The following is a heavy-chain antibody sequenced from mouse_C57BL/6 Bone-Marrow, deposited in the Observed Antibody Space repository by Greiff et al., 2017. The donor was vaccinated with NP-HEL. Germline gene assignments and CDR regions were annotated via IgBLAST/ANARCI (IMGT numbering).Heavy chain of an antibody. CDR3: ARFIVSPYSYARNY. CDR2: IDPSDSYT. CDR1: GYTFTSYW. V-gene: IGHV1-69*01. D-gene: IGHD1-1*01. Sequence: QVQLQQPGAELVMPGASVKLSCKASGYTFTSYWMHWVKQRPGQGLEWIGEIDPSDSYTNYNQKFKGKSTLTVDKSSSTAYMQLSSLTSEDSAVYSCARFIVSPYSYARNYGGKETPAPVSS. J-gene: IGHJ4*01.